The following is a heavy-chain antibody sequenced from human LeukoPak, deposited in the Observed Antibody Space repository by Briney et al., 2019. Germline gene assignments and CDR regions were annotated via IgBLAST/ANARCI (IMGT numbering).Heavy chain of an antibody. V-gene: IGHV4-4*07. CDR3: ARGIAVAGTVAFDI. CDR2: IYTTGIT. D-gene: IGHD6-19*01. J-gene: IGHJ3*02. Sequence: PSETLSLTCTVSGGSITSYYWSWIQQPAGKGLEWIGRIYTTGITHYNPSLRGRVSLSVDTSKNQFSLKLNSATAADTAVYNCARGIAVAGTVAFDIWGQGTKVTVSS. CDR1: GGSITSYY.